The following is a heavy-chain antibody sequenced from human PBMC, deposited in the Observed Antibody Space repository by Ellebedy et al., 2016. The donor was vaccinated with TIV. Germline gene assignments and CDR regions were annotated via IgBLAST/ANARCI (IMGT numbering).Heavy chain of an antibody. V-gene: IGHV4-59*08. Sequence: MPSETLSLTCTVSGGSISSYYWSWIRQPPGKGLEWIGYIYYSGSTNYNPSLKSRVTISVDTSKNQFSLKLSSVTAADTAVYYCARGYYYDSSDQDAFDIWGQGTMVTVSS. CDR1: GGSISSYY. J-gene: IGHJ3*02. D-gene: IGHD3-22*01. CDR2: IYYSGST. CDR3: ARGYYYDSSDQDAFDI.